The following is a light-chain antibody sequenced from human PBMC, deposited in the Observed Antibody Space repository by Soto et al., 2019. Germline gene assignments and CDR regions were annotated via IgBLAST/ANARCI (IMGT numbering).Light chain of an antibody. CDR1: QSVGSN. V-gene: IGKV3-15*01. J-gene: IGKJ1*01. CDR3: QQYNNWPPDRT. Sequence: EIVMTQSPATLSVSPGERATLSCRASQSVGSNLAWSQQKPGQAPRLLIYGASTRTTGIPARFSGSVSGTEFTLTISTVESEDFAIYFCQQYNNWPPDRTFGQGTKVEIK. CDR2: GAS.